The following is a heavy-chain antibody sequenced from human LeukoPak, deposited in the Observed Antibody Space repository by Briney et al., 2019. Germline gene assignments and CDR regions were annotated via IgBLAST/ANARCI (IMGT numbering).Heavy chain of an antibody. Sequence: PGGSLRLSCAASGFKFDDYWMNWVRQTPGKGLEWVAIIKQDGSGKFYVDSVKGRFIISRDNVKSSPSLQMNSVRAEDAGVYYCVTGRGDLWGQGTLVTVSS. CDR2: IKQDGSGK. CDR3: VTGRGDL. CDR1: GFKFDDYW. J-gene: IGHJ5*02. V-gene: IGHV3-7*01.